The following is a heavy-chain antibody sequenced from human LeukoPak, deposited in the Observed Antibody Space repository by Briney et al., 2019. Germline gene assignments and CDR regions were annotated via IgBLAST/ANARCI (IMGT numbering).Heavy chain of an antibody. D-gene: IGHD3-10*01. CDR3: ARRMLGRGFRGVIYYFDY. J-gene: IGHJ4*02. CDR1: GFTFSTYW. CDR2: IKHDGSEK. Sequence: GGSLRLSCAASGFTFSTYWMSWVRRAPGKGLEWVANIKHDGSEKYYVDSVKGRFTISRDNAKNSLFLQMNSLRAEDTAVYYCARRMLGRGFRGVIYYFDYWGQGTLVTVSS. V-gene: IGHV3-7*01.